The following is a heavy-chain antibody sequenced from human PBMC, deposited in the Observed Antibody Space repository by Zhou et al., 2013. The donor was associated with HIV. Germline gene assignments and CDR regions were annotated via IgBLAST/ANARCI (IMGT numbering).Heavy chain of an antibody. CDR3: ASTYKGIAAAGLFDY. V-gene: IGHV1-69*05. CDR2: IIPIFGTA. Sequence: QVQLVQSGAEVKKPGSSVKVSCKASGGTFSSYAISWVRQAPGQGLEWMGGIIPIFGTANYAQKFQGRVTITTDESTSTAYMELSSLRSEDTAVYYCASTYKGIAAAGLFDYWGQGTLVTVSS. D-gene: IGHD6-13*01. CDR1: GGTFSSYA. J-gene: IGHJ4*02.